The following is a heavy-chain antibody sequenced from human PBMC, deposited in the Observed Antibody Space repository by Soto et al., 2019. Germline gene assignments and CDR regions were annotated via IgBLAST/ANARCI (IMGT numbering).Heavy chain of an antibody. CDR2: IYRYGST. CDR1: GGSLSSCNW. Sequence: QVQLQESGPRLVKPSGTLSLTCAVYGGSLSSCNWWSWVRQPPGKGLEWIGEIYRYGSTSYNPSLKSRVTLAVDQSKISIARRVPSLNFADTALYFCSGGGPPAQTDWFDPWGQGILVTVSS. V-gene: IGHV4-4*02. CDR3: SGGGPPAQTDWFDP. D-gene: IGHD2-21*02. J-gene: IGHJ5*02.